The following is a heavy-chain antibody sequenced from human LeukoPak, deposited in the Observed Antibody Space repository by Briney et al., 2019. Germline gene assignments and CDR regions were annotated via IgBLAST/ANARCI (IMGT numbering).Heavy chain of an antibody. D-gene: IGHD1-26*01. CDR3: ARDRRRELLHAFDV. J-gene: IGHJ3*01. V-gene: IGHV4-59*11. CDR2: IDYSGST. CDR1: GGTISRHF. Sequence: PSETLSLTCTVSGGTISRHFWSWIRQPPGKGLEWIAYIDYSGSTNYNPSLKSRLTISLDASKNQFSLKLSSVTAADTAVYYCARDRRRELLHAFDVWGQGTMVTVSS.